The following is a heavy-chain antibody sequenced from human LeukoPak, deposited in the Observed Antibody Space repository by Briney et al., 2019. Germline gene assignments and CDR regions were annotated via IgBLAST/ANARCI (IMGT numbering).Heavy chain of an antibody. D-gene: IGHD3-22*01. V-gene: IGHV3-9*01. Sequence: PGGSLRLSCAASGFTFDDYAMHWVRQAPGKGLEWVSGISWNSGSIGYADSVKGRFTISRDNAKNPLYLQMNSLRAEDTALYYCAKVPDPYDSSGSDAFDIWGQGTMVTVSS. J-gene: IGHJ3*02. CDR1: GFTFDDYA. CDR3: AKVPDPYDSSGSDAFDI. CDR2: ISWNSGSI.